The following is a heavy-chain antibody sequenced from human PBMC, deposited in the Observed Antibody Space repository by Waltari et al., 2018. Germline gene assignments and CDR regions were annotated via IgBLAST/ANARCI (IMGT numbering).Heavy chain of an antibody. CDR2: IPLGTNA. J-gene: IGHJ3*01. D-gene: IGHD6-19*01. CDR3: ARHVSGPTRAAFDV. CDR1: GFTVHSTY. Sequence: EVQLVESGGGLIQPGGSLRLSCVGSGFTVHSTYMSWVRQVPGKGLEWVSNIPLGTNANYAESVRGRFTISRDNSKDTLYLQMNSLRVEDTAVYFCARHVSGPTRAAFDVWGQGTMVTVSP. V-gene: IGHV3-53*01.